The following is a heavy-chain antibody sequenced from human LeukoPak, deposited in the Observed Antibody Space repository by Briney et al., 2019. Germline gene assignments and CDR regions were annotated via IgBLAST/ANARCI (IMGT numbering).Heavy chain of an antibody. J-gene: IGHJ4*02. CDR1: GGSISSGSYY. Sequence: SETLSLTCTVSGGSISSGSYYWSWIRQPAGKGLEWIGRIYTSGSTNYNPSLKSRVTISVDTSKNQFSLKLSSVTAADTAVYYCARFSRLGNFGYRGQGTLVTVSS. V-gene: IGHV4-61*02. CDR2: IYTSGST. CDR3: ARFSRLGNFGY. D-gene: IGHD7-27*01.